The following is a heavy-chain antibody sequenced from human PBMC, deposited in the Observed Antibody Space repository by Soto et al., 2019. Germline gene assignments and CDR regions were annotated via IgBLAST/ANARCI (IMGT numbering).Heavy chain of an antibody. J-gene: IGHJ6*02. CDR3: ARDRGNGKYRHYGMDV. V-gene: IGHV4-38-2*02. CDR2: IDHTGTT. D-gene: IGHD2-8*01. Sequence: KPSETLSLTCAVSGHPVGSGYFWGWIRQPPKKGLEWIAIIDHTGTTHYNPSLESRVAIALDTSKNQVSLELTSLTAADTAIYYCARDRGNGKYRHYGMDVWGQGTAVTVSS. CDR1: GHPVGSGYF.